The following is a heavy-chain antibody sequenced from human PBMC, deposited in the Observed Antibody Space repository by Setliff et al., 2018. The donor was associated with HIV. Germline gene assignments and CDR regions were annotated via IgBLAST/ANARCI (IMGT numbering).Heavy chain of an antibody. CDR2: IFPGGAI. V-gene: IGHV4-59*01. CDR1: GVSISSYY. CDR3: AKSSPSIGYITDC. Sequence: SETLSLTCSVSGVSISSYYWSWIRHSPGKGLEWIGIIFPGGAINYNPSLTSRVTISVDTSKNHLFLKLTSVTTADTAVYFCAKSSPSIGYITDCWGQGAPVTVPQ. D-gene: IGHD5-12*01. J-gene: IGHJ4*02.